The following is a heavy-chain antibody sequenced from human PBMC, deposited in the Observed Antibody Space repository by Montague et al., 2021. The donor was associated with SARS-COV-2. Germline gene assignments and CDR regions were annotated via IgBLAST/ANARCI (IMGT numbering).Heavy chain of an antibody. D-gene: IGHD3-10*01. CDR1: GFTFSSYA. CDR3: AKGLSSGSYYSSYFDY. V-gene: IGHV3-23*01. Sequence: SLRLSCAVSGFTFSSYAMSWVRQAPGKRLEWVSVISGSGGSTYYXDSXKGRFTISRDNSKNTLYLQMNSLRAEDTAVYYCAKGLSSGSYYSSYFDYWGQGTLVTVSS. J-gene: IGHJ4*02. CDR2: ISGSGGST.